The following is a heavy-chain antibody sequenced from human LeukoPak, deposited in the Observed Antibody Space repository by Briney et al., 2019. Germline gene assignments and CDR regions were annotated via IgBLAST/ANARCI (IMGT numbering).Heavy chain of an antibody. CDR1: GDSLTYDY. J-gene: IGHJ4*02. Sequence: PSETLSLTCNVSGDSLTYDYWSWIRQSPGKGLEWIAYIYYSGGTKYNPSLQSRVTITVDTSKNQFYLTLSSVTAADTAFYYCARGLTGSYGRSSFDIWGQGSLVSVSS. V-gene: IGHV4-59*01. CDR3: ARGLTGSYGRSSFDI. D-gene: IGHD1-26*01. CDR2: IYYSGGT.